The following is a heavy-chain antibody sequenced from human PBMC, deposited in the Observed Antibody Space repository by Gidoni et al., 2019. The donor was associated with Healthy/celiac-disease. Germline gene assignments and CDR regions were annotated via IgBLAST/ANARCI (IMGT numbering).Heavy chain of an antibody. J-gene: IGHJ6*02. CDR3: ARDLGRTLTGSYTLDV. V-gene: IGHV3-11*05. CDR1: GFTFSDYY. Sequence: QVQLVESGGGLVKPGGSLRLPCAASGFTFSDYYMSWIRQAPGKGLEWVSYISSSSSYTNYADSVKGRFTISRDNAKNSLYLQMNSLRAEDTAVYYCARDLGRTLTGSYTLDVWGQGTTVTVSS. CDR2: ISSSSSYT. D-gene: IGHD3-10*01.